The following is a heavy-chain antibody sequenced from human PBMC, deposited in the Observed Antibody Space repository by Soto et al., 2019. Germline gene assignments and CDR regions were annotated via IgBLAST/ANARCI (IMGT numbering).Heavy chain of an antibody. V-gene: IGHV3-53*04. Sequence: PGGSLRLSCAASGFTVSSNYMSWVRQAPGKGLEWVSVIYSGGSTYYADSVKGRFTISRHNSKNTLYLQMNSLRAEDTAVYYCASVQTPYYYYMDVWGKGTTVTVSS. J-gene: IGHJ6*03. CDR1: GFTVSSNY. CDR3: ASVQTPYYYYMDV. CDR2: IYSGGST. D-gene: IGHD6-6*01.